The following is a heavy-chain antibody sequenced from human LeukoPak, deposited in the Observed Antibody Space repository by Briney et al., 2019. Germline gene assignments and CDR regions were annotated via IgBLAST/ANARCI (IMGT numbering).Heavy chain of an antibody. V-gene: IGHV3-23*01. CDR2: IGGSGGST. CDR1: GFTFSSYA. J-gene: IGHJ4*02. D-gene: IGHD3-3*01. CDR3: AKHRFLEWLLWDYFDY. Sequence: PGGSLRLSCAASGFTFSSYAMSWVRQAPGKGLEWVSAIGGSGGSTYYADSVKGRFTISRDNSKNTLYLQMNSLRAEDTAVYYCAKHRFLEWLLWDYFDYWGQGTLVTVSS.